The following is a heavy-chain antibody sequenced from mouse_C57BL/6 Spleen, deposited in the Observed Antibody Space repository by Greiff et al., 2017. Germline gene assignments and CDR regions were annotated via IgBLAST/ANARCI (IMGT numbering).Heavy chain of an antibody. CDR2: INPSNGGT. Sequence: QVQLKQSGTELVKPGASVKLSCKASGYSFTSYWMHWVKQRPGQGLEWIGNINPSNGGTNYNDKFKSKATLTVDKSSSTAYMQLSSLTSEASAVYYCASRSGKDYAVDYWGQGTSVTVSS. J-gene: IGHJ4*01. D-gene: IGHD1-3*01. V-gene: IGHV1-53*01. CDR1: GYSFTSYW. CDR3: ASRSGKDYAVDY.